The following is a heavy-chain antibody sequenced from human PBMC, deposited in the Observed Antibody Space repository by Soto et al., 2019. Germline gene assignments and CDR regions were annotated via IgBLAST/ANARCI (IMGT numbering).Heavy chain of an antibody. V-gene: IGHV4-30-2*01. J-gene: IGHJ4*02. CDR1: GGSISSGGYS. CDR2: IYHSGST. Sequence: SETLSLTCAVSGGSISSGGYSWSWVRQPPGKGLEWIGYIYHSGSTYYNPSLKSRVTISVDRSKNQFSLKLSSVTAADTAVYYCARGPPHFWGQGTLVSVSS. CDR3: ARGPPHF.